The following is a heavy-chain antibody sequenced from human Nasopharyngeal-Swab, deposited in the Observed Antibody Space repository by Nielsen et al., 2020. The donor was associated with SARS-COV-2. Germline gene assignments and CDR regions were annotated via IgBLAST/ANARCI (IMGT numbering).Heavy chain of an antibody. V-gene: IGHV4-34*01. CDR1: GGSFSGYY. CDR2: VNHSGST. J-gene: IGHJ6*03. CDR3: ARAGDLTAYYSYYMDV. D-gene: IGHD2-21*02. Sequence: GSLRPSCAVYGGSFSGYYWSWIRQPPGKGLEWIGEVNHSGSTHYNPSLKSRVTISVDTSNNQFSLKLSSVTAADTALYYCARAGDLTAYYSYYMDVWGNGTMVTVSS.